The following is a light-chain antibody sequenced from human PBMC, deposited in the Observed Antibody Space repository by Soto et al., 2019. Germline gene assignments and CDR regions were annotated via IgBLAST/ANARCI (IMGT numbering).Light chain of an antibody. CDR3: QQYSNWPPFT. CDR1: QSVSSS. Sequence: EIVMTQSPATLSVSPGERATLSCRASQSVSSSLAWYQQKPGQAPRLLIFRASTRATGIPARFSGSGSGTEFTPTISSLQSEDFAVYYCQQYSNWPPFTFGPGTKVDIK. CDR2: RAS. V-gene: IGKV3-15*01. J-gene: IGKJ3*01.